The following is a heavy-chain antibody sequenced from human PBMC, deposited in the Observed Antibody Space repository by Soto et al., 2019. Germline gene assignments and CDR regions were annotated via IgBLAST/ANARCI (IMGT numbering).Heavy chain of an antibody. CDR3: TTGTQDFDY. V-gene: IGHV3-23*01. J-gene: IGHJ4*02. CDR2: ISASGGTT. CDR1: GFTFTTRA. Sequence: EVQLLESGGGLVQPGGSLRLSCAASGFTFTTRAMSWVRQAPGKGLQWVSGISASGGTTYYADSVKGRLTISRDNSKNMLYLLMTSLRDDDTAVHYCTTGTQDFDYWGRGTRVTVSS. D-gene: IGHD3-10*01.